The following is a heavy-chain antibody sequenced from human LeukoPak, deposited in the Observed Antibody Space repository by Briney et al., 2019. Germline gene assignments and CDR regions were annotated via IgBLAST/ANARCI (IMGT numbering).Heavy chain of an antibody. CDR3: ARQTAATITGYYFYTDV. CDR1: GGSISSSSYY. Sequence: PSETLSLTCTVSGGSISSSSYYWGWIRQPPGKGLEWIGTFYYSGSTYYNPSLNSRVTISVDTSKNQFSLYLSSVTAADTAVYYCARQTAATITGYYFYTDVWGKGTTVTVSS. J-gene: IGHJ6*03. V-gene: IGHV4-39*01. CDR2: FYYSGST. D-gene: IGHD5-12*01.